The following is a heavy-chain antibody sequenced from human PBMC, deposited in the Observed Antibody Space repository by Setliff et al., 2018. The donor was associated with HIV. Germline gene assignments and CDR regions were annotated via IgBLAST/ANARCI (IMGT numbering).Heavy chain of an antibody. CDR2: IHLSDT. CDR1: GGSMRSNIYY. V-gene: IGHV4-39*07. D-gene: IGHD4-17*01. CDR3: ARSSTAGFDY. J-gene: IGHJ4*02. Sequence: SETLSLTCSVSGGSMRSNIYYWAWLRQSPGKGLEWIGSIHLSDTYYNPSLKSRVTISVDVSKDQFSLKLTSLTAADTAVYHCARSSTAGFDYWGQGKLVTVSS.